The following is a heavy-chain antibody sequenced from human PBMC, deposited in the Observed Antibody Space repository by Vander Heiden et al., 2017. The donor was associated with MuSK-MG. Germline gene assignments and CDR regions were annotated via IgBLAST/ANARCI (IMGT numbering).Heavy chain of an antibody. V-gene: IGHV1-18*01. CDR1: GYIFTSQG. Sequence: QVHLAQSGAEVKKPGASMKLSCKASGYIFTSQGISWVRQAPGQRLEWMGWITTDNGDTRYAPKFQGRVTMTTDTPTSTAYMELRSLRSDDTAVYYGAREGGPHVGWVCDSWGQGTLVTVSS. D-gene: IGHD6-19*01. J-gene: IGHJ4*02. CDR2: ITTDNGDT. CDR3: AREGGPHVGWVCDS.